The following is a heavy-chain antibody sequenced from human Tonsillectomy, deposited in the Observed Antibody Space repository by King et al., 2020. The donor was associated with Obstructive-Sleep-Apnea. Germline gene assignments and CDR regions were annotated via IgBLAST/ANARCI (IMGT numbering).Heavy chain of an antibody. V-gene: IGHV3-49*03. CDR2: IRRKAYGGTT. Sequence: VQLVESGGGLVQPGRSLRLSCTASGFTFGDYAMSWFRQAPGKGLEWVGFIRRKAYGGTTEYAASVKGRFTISRDDSKSIAYLQMNSLKTKDTAVYYCTSQTTPRSLYYYYGMDVWGQGTTVTVSS. J-gene: IGHJ6*02. D-gene: IGHD1-14*01. CDR3: TSQTTPRSLYYYYGMDV. CDR1: GFTFGDYA.